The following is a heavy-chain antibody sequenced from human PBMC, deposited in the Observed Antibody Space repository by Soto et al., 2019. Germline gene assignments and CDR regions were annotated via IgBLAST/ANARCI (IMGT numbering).Heavy chain of an antibody. Sequence: HPGGSLRLSCAASGFIFSDYGIHWVRQAPGKGLEWVAWIWYDGSRKYYADSVKGRFTVSRDNINSTLYLEMNSLRVEDSAVYYCAREGAVAGSQDFWGQGTLVTVSS. CDR3: AREGAVAGSQDF. V-gene: IGHV3-33*01. CDR2: IWYDGSRK. CDR1: GFIFSDYG. J-gene: IGHJ4*02. D-gene: IGHD6-19*01.